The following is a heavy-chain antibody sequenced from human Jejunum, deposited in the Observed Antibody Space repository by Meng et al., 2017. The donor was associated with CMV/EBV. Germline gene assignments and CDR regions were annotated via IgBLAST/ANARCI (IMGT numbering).Heavy chain of an antibody. CDR2: INPNSGDT. CDR1: GYTFTDYF. Sequence: SGYTFTDYFIHWVRQAPGQGLEWMGWINPNSGDTNYAWKFQGRVTMTRDMSINTVYMELTRLRSDDTAVYYCAKDGGSYLDYYFDYWGQGTLVTVSS. V-gene: IGHV1-2*02. J-gene: IGHJ4*02. CDR3: AKDGGSYLDYYFDY. D-gene: IGHD1-26*01.